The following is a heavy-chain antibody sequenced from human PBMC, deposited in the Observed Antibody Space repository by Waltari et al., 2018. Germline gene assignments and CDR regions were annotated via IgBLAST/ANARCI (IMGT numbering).Heavy chain of an antibody. V-gene: IGHV3-7*01. CDR2: IKSDGSVK. CDR3: TRDSSPGSQTSGWFDAFDI. Sequence: EVQLVESGGGLVQPGGSLRLSCAASGFAFSTDWMTWVRQAPGKGLECVANIKSDGSVKHYVDSVKGRFTISRDNARNSLYLQMNSLRAEDTAVYYCTRDSSPGSQTSGWFDAFDIWGQGARVTVSA. CDR1: GFAFSTDW. D-gene: IGHD6-19*01. J-gene: IGHJ3*02.